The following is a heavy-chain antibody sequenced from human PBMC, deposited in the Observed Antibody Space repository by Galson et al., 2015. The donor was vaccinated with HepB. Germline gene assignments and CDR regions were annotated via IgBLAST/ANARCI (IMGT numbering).Heavy chain of an antibody. D-gene: IGHD2-15*01. CDR2: IWYDGSNK. V-gene: IGHV3-33*01. CDR1: GFTFSSYG. CDR3: ARDRDRYCSGGSCLYGMDV. J-gene: IGHJ6*02. Sequence: SLRLSCAASGFTFSSYGMHWVRQAPGKGLEWVAVIWYDGSNKYYADSVKGRFTISRDNSKNTLYLQMNSLRAEDTAVYYCARDRDRYCSGGSCLYGMDVWGQGTTVTVSS.